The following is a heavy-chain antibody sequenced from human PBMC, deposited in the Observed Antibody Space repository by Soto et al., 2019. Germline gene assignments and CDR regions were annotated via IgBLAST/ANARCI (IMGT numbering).Heavy chain of an antibody. CDR2: IDHDGPT. CDR1: GFTFSNYW. CDR3: VRDSHGDY. Sequence: EVQLVESGGGLVQPVGSLRLSCAGSGFTFSNYWMHWVRQAPGKGLEWVSRIDHDGPTDYADSVRGRFTISRDNAENTLYLQMNSLRPEDRAVYYCVRDSHGDYWGQGTLVTVSS. J-gene: IGHJ4*02. V-gene: IGHV3-74*01.